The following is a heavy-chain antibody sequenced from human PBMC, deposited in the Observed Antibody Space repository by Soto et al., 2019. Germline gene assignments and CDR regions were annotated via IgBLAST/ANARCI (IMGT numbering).Heavy chain of an antibody. D-gene: IGHD2-21*01. CDR3: ARGIVFYYYYYGMDV. J-gene: IGHJ6*02. V-gene: IGHV4-34*01. CDR2: INHSGST. CDR1: GGSFSGYY. Sequence: SETLSLTCAVYGGSFSGYYWSWIRQPPGKGLEWIGEINHSGSTNYNPSLKSRVTISVDTSKNQFSLKLSSVTAADTAVYYCARGIVFYYYYYGMDVWGQGATVTVSS.